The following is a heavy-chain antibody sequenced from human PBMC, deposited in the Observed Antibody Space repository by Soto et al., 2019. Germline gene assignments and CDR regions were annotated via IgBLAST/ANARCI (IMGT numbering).Heavy chain of an antibody. CDR1: GFTFSSYV. CDR2: ISGSGGST. Sequence: EVQLLESGGGLVQPGGSLRLSCAASGFTFSSYVMSWVRQAPGKGLEWVSAISGSGGSTYYADSVKGRFTISRDNSKNTLYLQMNSLRAEDTAVYYCAKDHIPRYYYDSSGYYYYDYWGQGTLVTVSS. V-gene: IGHV3-23*01. CDR3: AKDHIPRYYYDSSGYYYYDY. D-gene: IGHD3-22*01. J-gene: IGHJ4*02.